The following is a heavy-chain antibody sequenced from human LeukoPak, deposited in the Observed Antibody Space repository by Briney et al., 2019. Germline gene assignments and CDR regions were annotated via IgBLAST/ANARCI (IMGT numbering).Heavy chain of an antibody. Sequence: GGSLRLSCAASGFTIRNYWMHWVRQVPGKRLVWVSRISGDGSVTNYADSVKGRFTISRDNAKTPLFLQINSLRAEDTAVYYCARYSSSSGGASYYLDYWGHGTLVTVSS. CDR1: GFTIRNYW. D-gene: IGHD6-6*01. CDR3: ARYSSSSGGASYYLDY. V-gene: IGHV3-74*01. J-gene: IGHJ4*01. CDR2: ISGDGSVT.